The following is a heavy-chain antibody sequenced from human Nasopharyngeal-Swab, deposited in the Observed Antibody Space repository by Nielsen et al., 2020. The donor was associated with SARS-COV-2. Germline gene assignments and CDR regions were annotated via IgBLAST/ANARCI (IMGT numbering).Heavy chain of an antibody. Sequence: GESLKISCAASGFTFSSYSMNWVRQAPGKGLEWVSSISSSSSYIDYADSVKGRFTISRDNAKNSLYLQMNSLRAEDTAVYYCARDGYGSGSYLFDYWGQGTLVTVSS. CDR1: GFTFSSYS. V-gene: IGHV3-21*01. J-gene: IGHJ4*02. CDR2: ISSSSSYI. D-gene: IGHD3-10*01. CDR3: ARDGYGSGSYLFDY.